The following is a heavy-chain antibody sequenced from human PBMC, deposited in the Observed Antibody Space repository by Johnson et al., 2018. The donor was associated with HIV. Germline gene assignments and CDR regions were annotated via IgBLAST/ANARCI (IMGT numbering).Heavy chain of an antibody. Sequence: QVQLVESGGGVVQPGRSLRLSCAASGFTFSSYGMHWVRQAPGKGLEWMAFIRYDGSNKYYADSVKGRFTISRDISKNTLFLQMNSLRAEDTAMYFCARASGTYPDDAFDIWGRGTMVTVYS. CDR3: ARASGTYPDDAFDI. V-gene: IGHV3-33*08. CDR2: IRYDGSNK. CDR1: GFTFSSYG. D-gene: IGHD1-26*01. J-gene: IGHJ3*02.